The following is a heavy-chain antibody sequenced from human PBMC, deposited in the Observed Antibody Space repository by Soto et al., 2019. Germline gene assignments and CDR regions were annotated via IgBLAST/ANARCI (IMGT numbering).Heavy chain of an antibody. CDR2: IYYSGST. CDR3: ARGFGLNDVRYWYFDV. Sequence: SETLSLTCTVSGGSISSGGYYWSWIRQHPGKGLEWIGYIYYSGSTYYNPSLKSRVTISVDTSKNQFSLKLSSVTAADTAVYYCARGFGLNDVRYWYFDVWGRGTLVT. D-gene: IGHD1-1*01. CDR1: GGSISSGGYY. V-gene: IGHV4-31*03. J-gene: IGHJ2*01.